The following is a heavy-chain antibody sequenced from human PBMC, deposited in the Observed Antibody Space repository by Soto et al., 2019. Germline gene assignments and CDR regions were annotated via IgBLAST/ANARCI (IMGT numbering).Heavy chain of an antibody. D-gene: IGHD3-22*01. CDR2: IIPILGIA. CDR3: AXLTMXVVVDIPN. Sequence: SVKVSCKASGGTFSSYTISWVRQAPGQGLEWMGRIIPILGIANYAQKFQGRVTITADKSTSTAYMELSSLRSEDTAVYYCAXLTMXVVVDIPNWGQGTLVTVSS. CDR1: GGTFSSYT. J-gene: IGHJ4*02. V-gene: IGHV1-69*02.